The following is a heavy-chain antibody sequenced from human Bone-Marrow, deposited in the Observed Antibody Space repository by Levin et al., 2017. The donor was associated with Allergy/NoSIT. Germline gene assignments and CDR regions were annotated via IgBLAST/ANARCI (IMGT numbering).Heavy chain of an antibody. CDR2: ISSSSRII. D-gene: IGHD2-21*02. J-gene: IGHJ6*02. CDR1: GFMFSAYS. CDR3: ARDGTWYSSFYGTDV. V-gene: IGHV3-48*04. Sequence: GGSLRLSCGASGFMFSAYSMNWVRQAPGKGLEWISYISSSSRIIYYADSVKGRFTISRDNAKNSVYLQMSSLRAEDTAVYYCARDGTWYSSFYGTDVWGQGTTVTVSS.